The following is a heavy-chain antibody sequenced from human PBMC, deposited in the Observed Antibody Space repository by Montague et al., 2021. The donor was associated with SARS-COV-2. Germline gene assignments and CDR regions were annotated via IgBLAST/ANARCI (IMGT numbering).Heavy chain of an antibody. J-gene: IGHJ6*02. D-gene: IGHD2-2*01. Sequence: TLSLTCTVSGGSISSGGYYWSWIRQHPGKGLEWIGYIYYSGSTYYNPSLKSRVTISVDTSKNPFSLKLSSVTAADTAVYYCAREPRVGQLLSNYYYGMDVWGQGTTVTVSS. CDR3: AREPRVGQLLSNYYYGMDV. CDR2: IYYSGST. V-gene: IGHV4-31*03. CDR1: GGSISSGGYY.